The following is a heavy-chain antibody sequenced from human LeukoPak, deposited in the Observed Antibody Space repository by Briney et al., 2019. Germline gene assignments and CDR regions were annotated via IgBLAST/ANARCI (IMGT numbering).Heavy chain of an antibody. Sequence: SETLFLTCTVSGGSISSHYWSWIRQPPGKGLEWIGYIYYSGSTNYNPSLKSRVTISVDTSKNQFSLKLSSVTAADTAVYYCARGHSSGGGAFDIWGQGTMVTVSS. CDR3: ARGHSSGGGAFDI. J-gene: IGHJ3*02. D-gene: IGHD6-25*01. CDR2: IYYSGST. CDR1: GGSISSHY. V-gene: IGHV4-59*11.